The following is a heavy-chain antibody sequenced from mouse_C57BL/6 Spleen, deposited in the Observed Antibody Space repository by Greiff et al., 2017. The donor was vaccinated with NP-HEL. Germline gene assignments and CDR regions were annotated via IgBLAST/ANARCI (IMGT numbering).Heavy chain of an antibody. D-gene: IGHD2-1*01. CDR2: IWSGGST. Sequence: VQLQQSGPGLVQPSQSLSITCTVSGFSLTSYGVHWVRQSYGKGLEWLGVIWSGGSTGANAAFIARLGISQDNSKSQVFFKMNSLQADDTAIYDCARTVTDDIDYWGQGTTLTVSS. CDR1: GFSLTSYG. J-gene: IGHJ2*01. V-gene: IGHV2-2*01. CDR3: ARTVTDDIDY.